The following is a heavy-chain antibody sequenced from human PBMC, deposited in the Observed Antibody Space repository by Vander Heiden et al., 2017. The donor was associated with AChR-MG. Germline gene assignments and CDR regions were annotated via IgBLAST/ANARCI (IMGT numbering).Heavy chain of an antibody. J-gene: IGHJ5*02. CDR1: GFSLSTSGVG. CDR3: AHSLVTAVTSGIWFDP. D-gene: IGHD4-17*01. CDR2: IYWDDDK. Sequence: QITLKESGPTPVKPTQTLTLTCTFSGFSLSTSGVGVGWIRQPPGKALGWLALIYWDDDKRYSPSLKSRLTITKDTSKNQVVLTMTNMDPVDTATYYCAHSLVTAVTSGIWFDPWGQGTLVTVSS. V-gene: IGHV2-5*02.